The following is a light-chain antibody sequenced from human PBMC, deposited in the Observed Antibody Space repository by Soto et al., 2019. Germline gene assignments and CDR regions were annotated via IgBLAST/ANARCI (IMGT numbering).Light chain of an antibody. V-gene: IGLV2-14*03. CDR1: SCDVGGYTY. J-gene: IGLJ2*01. CDR3: SSYSRSRIPV. CDR2: DVS. Sequence: QSVLTQPASVSGSPGQSITISCTGTSCDVGGYTYVSLYQQHPGKAPQLIIFDVSNRPSGVSTPFSGSKSGDTASLTISGLQAEDEGDYHCSSYSRSRIPVVGTGTKLNVL.